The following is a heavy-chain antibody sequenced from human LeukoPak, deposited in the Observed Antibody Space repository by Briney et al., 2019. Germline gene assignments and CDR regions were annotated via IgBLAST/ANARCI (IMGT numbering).Heavy chain of an antibody. CDR3: ARVKWLSSPSFDAFDI. CDR2: IYTSGST. D-gene: IGHD3-22*01. Sequence: SETLSLTCTVSGGSISSYYWSWIRQPAGKGLEWIGRIYTSGSTNYNPSLKSRVTMSVDTSKNQFSLRLTSVTAADTAVYYCARVKWLSSPSFDAFDIWGQGTMVTVSS. V-gene: IGHV4-4*07. CDR1: GGSISSYY. J-gene: IGHJ3*02.